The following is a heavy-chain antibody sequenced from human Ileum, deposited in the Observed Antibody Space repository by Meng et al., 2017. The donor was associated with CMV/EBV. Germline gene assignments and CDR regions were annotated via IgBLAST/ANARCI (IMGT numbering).Heavy chain of an antibody. D-gene: IGHD2-2*01. CDR2: MNPNDGGT. J-gene: IGHJ4*02. CDR3: ARLRGYCTSISCSALIY. CDR1: GYTFTDFY. Sequence: ASVKVSCQASGYTFTDFYVHWLRQAPGQGLEWLGYMNPNDGGTNYAQKFQGRVTMTRDTSISTSYMELSSLRSDDTAVYYCARLRGYCTSISCSALIYWGQGTLVTVSS. V-gene: IGHV1-2*02.